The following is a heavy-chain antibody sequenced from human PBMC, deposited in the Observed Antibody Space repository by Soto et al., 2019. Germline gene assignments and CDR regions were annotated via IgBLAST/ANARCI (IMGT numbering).Heavy chain of an antibody. J-gene: IGHJ6*02. Sequence: TVSGGSISSGGYYWSWIRQHPGKGLEWIGYIYYSGSTYYNPSLKSRVTISVDTSKNQFSLKLSSVTAADTAVYYCARKQIVVAQQTKYGMDVWGQGTTVTFSS. CDR2: IYYSGST. D-gene: IGHD3-22*01. CDR1: GGSISSGGYY. V-gene: IGHV4-31*03. CDR3: ARKQIVVAQQTKYGMDV.